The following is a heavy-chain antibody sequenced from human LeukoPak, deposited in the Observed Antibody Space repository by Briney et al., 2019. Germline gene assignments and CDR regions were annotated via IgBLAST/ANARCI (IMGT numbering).Heavy chain of an antibody. CDR1: GGSFSGYY. CDR3: ARAPQSDYGTHWYFDL. CDR2: INHSGST. J-gene: IGHJ2*01. Sequence: SETPSLTCAVYGGSFSGYYWSWIRQPPGKGLEWIGEINHSGSTNYNPSLKSRVTISVDTSKNQFSLKLSSVTAADTAVYYCARAPQSDYGTHWYFDLWGRGTPVTVSS. V-gene: IGHV4-34*01. D-gene: IGHD4-17*01.